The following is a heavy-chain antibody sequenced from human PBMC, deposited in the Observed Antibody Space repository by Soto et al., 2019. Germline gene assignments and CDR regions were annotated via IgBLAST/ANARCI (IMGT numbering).Heavy chain of an antibody. J-gene: IGHJ4*02. V-gene: IGHV3-49*03. CDR3: TRVGSPEQWLPPPYYFDY. CDR1: GFTFGDYA. D-gene: IGHD6-19*01. Sequence: GGSLRFSCTASGFTFGDYAMSWFRQAPGKGLEWVGFIRSKAYGGTTEYAASVKGRFTISRDDSKSIAYLQMNSLKTEDTAVYYCTRVGSPEQWLPPPYYFDYWGQGTLVTVSS. CDR2: IRSKAYGGTT.